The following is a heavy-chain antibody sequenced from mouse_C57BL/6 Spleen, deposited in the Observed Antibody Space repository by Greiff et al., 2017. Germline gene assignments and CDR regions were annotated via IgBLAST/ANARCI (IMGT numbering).Heavy chain of an antibody. Sequence: VQLQQSGAELVRPGASVKLSCTASGFNFKDDYMHWVKQRPEQGLEWIGWIDPENGDTEYASKFQGKATITADTSTNTAYLQLSSLTSEDTAVYYCTLTGTPMDYWGQGTSVTVSS. V-gene: IGHV14-4*01. D-gene: IGHD4-1*01. CDR2: IDPENGDT. CDR3: TLTGTPMDY. J-gene: IGHJ4*01. CDR1: GFNFKDDY.